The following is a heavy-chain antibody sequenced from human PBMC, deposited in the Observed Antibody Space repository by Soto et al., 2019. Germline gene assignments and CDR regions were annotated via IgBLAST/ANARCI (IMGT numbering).Heavy chain of an antibody. J-gene: IGHJ6*03. Sequence: GGSLRLSCAASGFTFSGSAMHWVRQASGKGLEWVGRIRSKANSYATAYAASVKGRFTISRDDSKNTAYLQMNSLKTEDTAVYYCTSPFIAVAGEDYYYYMDVWGKGTTVTVSS. CDR3: TSPFIAVAGEDYYYYMDV. V-gene: IGHV3-73*01. CDR1: GFTFSGSA. D-gene: IGHD6-19*01. CDR2: IRSKANSYAT.